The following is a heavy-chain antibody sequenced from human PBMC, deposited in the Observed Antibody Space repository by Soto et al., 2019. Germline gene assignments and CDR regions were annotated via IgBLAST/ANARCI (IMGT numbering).Heavy chain of an antibody. CDR1: GFTFSSYG. Sequence: GGSLRLSCAASGFTFSSYGMHWVRQAPGKGLEWVAVIWYDGSNKYYADSVKGRFTISRDNSKNTLYLQMNSLRAEDTAVYYCARVGGKEATVSTELVFDYWGQGTLVTVSS. CDR2: IWYDGSNK. V-gene: IGHV3-33*01. J-gene: IGHJ4*02. CDR3: ARVGGKEATVSTELVFDY. D-gene: IGHD5-18*01.